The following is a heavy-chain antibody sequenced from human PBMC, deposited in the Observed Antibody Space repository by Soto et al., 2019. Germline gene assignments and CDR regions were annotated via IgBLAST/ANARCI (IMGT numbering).Heavy chain of an antibody. CDR2: ISYDGSNK. Sequence: LRLSCAASGFTFSSYGMHWVRQAPGKGLEWVAVISYDGSNKYYADSVKGRFTISRDNSKNTLYLQMNSLRAEDTAVYYCAKDESLAAAAWGQGTLVTVSS. J-gene: IGHJ5*02. V-gene: IGHV3-30*18. CDR3: AKDESLAAAA. CDR1: GFTFSSYG. D-gene: IGHD6-13*01.